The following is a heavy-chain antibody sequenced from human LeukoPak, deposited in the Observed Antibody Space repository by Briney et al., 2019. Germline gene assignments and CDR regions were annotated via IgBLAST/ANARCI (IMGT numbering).Heavy chain of an antibody. CDR1: GDSINSGNSH. CDR2: VYDSWNN. CDR3: ASYFVGNGGRGY. J-gene: IGHJ4*02. D-gene: IGHD3-10*02. V-gene: IGHV4-30-4*01. Sequence: SETLSLTCTVSGDSINSGNSHWTWIRQPPGKGLEWLGSVYDSWNNYYNPSLESRITMSVDASKNQYSLELSSVIAADTAVYYCASYFVGNGGRGYWGQGALVTVSS.